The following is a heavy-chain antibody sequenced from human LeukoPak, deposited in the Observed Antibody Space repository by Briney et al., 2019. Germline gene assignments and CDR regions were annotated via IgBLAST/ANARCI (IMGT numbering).Heavy chain of an antibody. D-gene: IGHD6-19*01. CDR1: GYTFTSYD. J-gene: IGHJ3*02. CDR3: ARDLRWAVAGKPDAFDI. V-gene: IGHV1-8*03. Sequence: ASVKVSCKASGYTFTSYDINWVRQATGQGLEWMGWMNPNSGNTGYAQKFQGRVTITRNTSISTAYMELSSLRSEDTAVYYCARDLRWAVAGKPDAFDIWGQGTMVTVSS. CDR2: MNPNSGNT.